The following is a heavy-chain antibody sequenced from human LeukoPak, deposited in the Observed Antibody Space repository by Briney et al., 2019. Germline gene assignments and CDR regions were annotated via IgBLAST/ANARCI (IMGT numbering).Heavy chain of an antibody. D-gene: IGHD5/OR15-5a*01. J-gene: IGHJ4*02. CDR1: GGSISGSNYY. Sequence: PSETLSLTCTVSGGSISGSNYYRDWMRQAPGKGLECGGSVYQGDGTYNNPSLKSRGTISGDTSKKQSSLKLTSVSAADTAVYFCSTGGGLSVSHIWGQGTLGTVSS. CDR3: STGGGLSVSHI. V-gene: IGHV4-39*01. CDR2: VYQGDGT.